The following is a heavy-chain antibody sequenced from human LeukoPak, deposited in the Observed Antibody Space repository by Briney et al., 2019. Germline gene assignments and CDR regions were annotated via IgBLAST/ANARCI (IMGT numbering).Heavy chain of an antibody. CDR1: GFTFSRYW. CDR2: IYSDGSAT. J-gene: IGHJ4*02. CDR3: ARGGDGYSPDYFDY. Sequence: PGGSLRLSCAASGFTFSRYWMHWVRQAPGKGLVWVSHIYSDGSATNYADSVQGRFTISRDNPKNTLYLQMNSLRAEDTAVYYCARGGDGYSPDYFDYWGQGTLVIVSS. V-gene: IGHV3-74*01. D-gene: IGHD5-24*01.